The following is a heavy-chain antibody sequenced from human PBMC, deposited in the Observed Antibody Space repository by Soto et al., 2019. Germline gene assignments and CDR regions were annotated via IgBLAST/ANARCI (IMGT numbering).Heavy chain of an antibody. J-gene: IGHJ4*02. CDR2: ISSSSSYI. V-gene: IGHV3-21*01. Sequence: GGSLRLSCAASGFTFSSYSMNRVRQAPGKGLEWVSSISSSSSYIYYADSLNGRFSISRDNAKNSLYLQMNSLRAEYTAVYYCARDADDFCSGYYPPCDYWGQGTLVTVSS. CDR1: GFTFSSYS. D-gene: IGHD3-3*01. CDR3: ARDADDFCSGYYPPCDY.